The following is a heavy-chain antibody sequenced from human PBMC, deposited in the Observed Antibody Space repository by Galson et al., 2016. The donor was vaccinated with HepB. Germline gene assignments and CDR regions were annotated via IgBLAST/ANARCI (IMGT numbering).Heavy chain of an antibody. V-gene: IGHV4-39*01. CDR1: GGSISSSGYS. Sequence: SETLSLTCNVSGGSISSSGYSWGWIRQPPGKELEWIGTFYVGGNTYYNPSLKGRVTISADTSKNEFSLKVTSVTAADTAIYYCATKGKEWLVHGYFDHWGQGTLVTVSS. D-gene: IGHD6-19*01. CDR3: ATKGKEWLVHGYFDH. J-gene: IGHJ4*02. CDR2: FYVGGNT.